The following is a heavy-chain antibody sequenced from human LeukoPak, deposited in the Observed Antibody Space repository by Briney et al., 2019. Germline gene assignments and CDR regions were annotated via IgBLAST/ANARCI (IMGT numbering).Heavy chain of an antibody. D-gene: IGHD6-19*01. Sequence: PGGSLGLSCVVSGFTFSSYEMNWVRQAPGKGLEWVSYISSSGNTIYYVDSVKGRFTISRDNAKNSLYLQMNSLRAEDTAVYYCARDQGGWDFDYWGQGTLVTVSS. CDR2: ISSSGNTI. J-gene: IGHJ4*02. CDR3: ARDQGGWDFDY. CDR1: GFTFSSYE. V-gene: IGHV3-48*03.